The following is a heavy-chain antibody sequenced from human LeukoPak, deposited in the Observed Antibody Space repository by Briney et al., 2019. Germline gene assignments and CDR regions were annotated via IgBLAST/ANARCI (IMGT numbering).Heavy chain of an antibody. V-gene: IGHV4-59*08. CDR1: GGSISSYY. CDR2: IYYSGST. CDR3: ARTGYGQAAAGIGD. D-gene: IGHD6-13*01. Sequence: PSETLSLTCTVSGGSISSYYWSWIRQPPGKGLEWIGYIYYSGSTNYNPSLKSRVTISVDTSKNQFSLKLSSVTAADTAVYYCARTGYGQAAAGIGDWGQGTLVTVSS. J-gene: IGHJ4*02.